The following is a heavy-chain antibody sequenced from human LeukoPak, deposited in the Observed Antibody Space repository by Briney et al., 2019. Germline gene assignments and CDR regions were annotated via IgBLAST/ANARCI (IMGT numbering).Heavy chain of an antibody. CDR1: GFTFSGYA. J-gene: IGHJ4*02. CDR2: ISYDGNKE. D-gene: IGHD3-22*01. V-gene: IGHV3-30-3*01. CDR3: ARNRGASGYYWVDY. Sequence: GRSLRLSCAAAGFTFSGYAMHWVRQAPGKGLEWVAVISYDGNKEDYADSVKGRFTISRDNSKNTLYLKMNSLRPEDTAVYYCARNRGASGYYWVDYWGQGTLVSVSS.